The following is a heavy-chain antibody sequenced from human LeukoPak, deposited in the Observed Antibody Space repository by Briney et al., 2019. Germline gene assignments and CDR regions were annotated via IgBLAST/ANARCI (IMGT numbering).Heavy chain of an antibody. D-gene: IGHD3-9*01. V-gene: IGHV3-21*01. Sequence: GGSLRHSCAASGFTFSNFIMNWVRQAPGKGLEWVSSISSSSSYIYYADSVKGRFTISRDNAKNSLYLQMNSLRAEDTAVYYCAREGYYDILTGYYRLDYFDYWGQGTLVTVSS. CDR3: AREGYYDILTGYYRLDYFDY. J-gene: IGHJ4*02. CDR1: GFTFSNFI. CDR2: ISSSSSYI.